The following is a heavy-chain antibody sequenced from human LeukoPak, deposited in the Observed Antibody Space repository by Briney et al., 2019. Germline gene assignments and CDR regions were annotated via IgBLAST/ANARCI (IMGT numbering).Heavy chain of an antibody. D-gene: IGHD3-3*01. CDR2: INHSGST. CDR1: GGSFSGYY. Sequence: PSETLSLTCAVYGGSFSGYYWSWIRQPPGKGLEWIGEINHSGSTNYNPSLKSRVTISVDTSKNQFSLKLSSVTAADTAVYYCARGIFGMVLNAFDLWGRGTMVTVSS. V-gene: IGHV4-34*01. CDR3: ARGIFGMVLNAFDL. J-gene: IGHJ3*01.